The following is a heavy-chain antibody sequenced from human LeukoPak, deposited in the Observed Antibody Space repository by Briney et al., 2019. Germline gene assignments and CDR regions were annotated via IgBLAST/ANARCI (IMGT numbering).Heavy chain of an antibody. V-gene: IGHV1-24*01. CDR1: GYTLTELS. Sequence: ASVKVSCKVSGYTLTELSMHWVRQAPGKGLEWMGGFDPEDGETIYAQKFQGRVTMTEDTSTDTAYMELSSLRSEDTAVYYCATHIAARGLGWYFDLWGRGTLVTVSS. J-gene: IGHJ2*01. CDR3: ATHIAARGLGWYFDL. D-gene: IGHD6-6*01. CDR2: FDPEDGET.